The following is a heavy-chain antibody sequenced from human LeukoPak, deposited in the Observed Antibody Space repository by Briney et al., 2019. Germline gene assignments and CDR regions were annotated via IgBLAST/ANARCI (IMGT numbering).Heavy chain of an antibody. J-gene: IGHJ6*02. CDR3: ARARGYFDWLLKVYYYYGMDV. D-gene: IGHD3-9*01. Sequence: QAGGSLRLSCAASGFTFSTYAMSWVRQAPGKGLEWVSLISWDGGSTYYADSVKGRFTISRDNAKNSLYLQMNSLRAEDTAVYYCARARGYFDWLLKVYYYYGMDVWGQGTTVTVSS. CDR2: ISWDGGST. CDR1: GFTFSTYA. V-gene: IGHV3-23*01.